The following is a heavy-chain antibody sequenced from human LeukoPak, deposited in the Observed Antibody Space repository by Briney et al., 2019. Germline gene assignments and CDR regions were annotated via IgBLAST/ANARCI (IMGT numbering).Heavy chain of an antibody. CDR3: ARTLEGYYYYMDV. J-gene: IGHJ6*03. V-gene: IGHV1-46*01. CDR1: GYTFTSYY. Sequence: ASVKVSCKASGYTFTSYYMHWVRQAPGQGLEWMGIINPSGGSTSYAQKFQGRVTMTRDMSTSTVYMELSSLRSEDAAVYYCARTLEGYYYYMDVWGKGTTVTVSS. D-gene: IGHD1-1*01. CDR2: INPSGGST.